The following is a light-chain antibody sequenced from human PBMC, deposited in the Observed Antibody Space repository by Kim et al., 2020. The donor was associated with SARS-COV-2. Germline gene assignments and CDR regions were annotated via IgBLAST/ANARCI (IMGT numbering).Light chain of an antibody. Sequence: LSPGERAALSCRASQSVSSNLAWYQQKPGQAPRLLMYGAATRATGIPARFSGSGSGTEFTLTISSLESEDFAVYYCQQNNNWPRTFGQGTKVDIK. J-gene: IGKJ1*01. CDR2: GAA. CDR3: QQNNNWPRT. V-gene: IGKV3-15*01. CDR1: QSVSSN.